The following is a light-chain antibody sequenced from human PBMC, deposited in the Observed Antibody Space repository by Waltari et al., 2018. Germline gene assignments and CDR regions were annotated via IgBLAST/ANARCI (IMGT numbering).Light chain of an antibody. Sequence: EIVLTQSPGPLSLSPGERATLSCRASQGVGKYLAWYQQSPGQAPRLLLYHTSNRATGIPDRFSGSGYGTDFSPNISRLEPEDFAVYYCQKYDFLPATFGQGTTVEIK. J-gene: IGKJ1*01. CDR2: HTS. CDR1: QGVGKY. V-gene: IGKV3-20*01. CDR3: QKYDFLPAT.